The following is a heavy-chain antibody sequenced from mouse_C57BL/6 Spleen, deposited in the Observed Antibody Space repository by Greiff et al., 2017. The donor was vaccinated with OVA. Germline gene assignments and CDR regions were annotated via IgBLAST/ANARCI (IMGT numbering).Heavy chain of an antibody. CDR3: ARWGTTVGYCDV. D-gene: IGHD1-1*01. V-gene: IGHV1-82*01. J-gene: IGHJ1*03. Sequence: QVQLQQSGPELVKPGASVKISCKASGYAFSSSWMNWVKQRPGTGLEWIGRIYPGDGDTNYNGKFKGKATLTADQSSIPAYMQRSSLASEDSAVYFCARWGTTVGYCDVWGTGTTVTVSS. CDR2: IYPGDGDT. CDR1: GYAFSSSW.